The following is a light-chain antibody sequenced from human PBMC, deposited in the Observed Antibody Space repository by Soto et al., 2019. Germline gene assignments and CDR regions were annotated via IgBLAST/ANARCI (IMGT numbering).Light chain of an antibody. CDR1: QSVSSN. CDR3: QQYNNWPVT. Sequence: EIVMTQSPATLSVSPGERATLSCRASQSVSSNLAWYQQKPGQAPRLLIYGASTRATAIPARFSGSGSGTEFILTISSLQSEDFAVYYCQQYNNWPVTFGQGTKVEI. V-gene: IGKV3-15*01. J-gene: IGKJ1*01. CDR2: GAS.